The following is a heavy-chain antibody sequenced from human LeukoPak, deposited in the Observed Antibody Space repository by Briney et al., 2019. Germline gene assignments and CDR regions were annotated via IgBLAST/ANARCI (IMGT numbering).Heavy chain of an antibody. Sequence: ASVKVSCKASGYTFTSYGISWVRQAPGQGREWMGWISAYNGNTNYAQKLQGRVTMTTDTSTSTAYMELRSLRSDDTAVYYCARDGARLWFGELPKTNWFDPWGQGTLVTVSS. CDR2: ISAYNGNT. CDR3: ARDGARLWFGELPKTNWFDP. D-gene: IGHD3-10*01. J-gene: IGHJ5*02. CDR1: GYTFTSYG. V-gene: IGHV1-18*01.